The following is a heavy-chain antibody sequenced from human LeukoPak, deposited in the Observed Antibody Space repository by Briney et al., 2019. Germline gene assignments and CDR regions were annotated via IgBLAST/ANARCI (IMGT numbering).Heavy chain of an antibody. D-gene: IGHD2-2*01. CDR3: ARDAILGYCSSTSCYHWFDP. CDR1: GGSISSYY. J-gene: IGHJ5*02. CDR2: IYYSGST. Sequence: PSETLSLTCTVSGGSISSYYWSWIRQPPGKGLEWIGYIYYSGSTNYNPSLKSRVTISVDTSKNQFSLKLSSVTAADTAVYYCARDAILGYCSSTSCYHWFDPWGQGTLVTVSS. V-gene: IGHV4-59*01.